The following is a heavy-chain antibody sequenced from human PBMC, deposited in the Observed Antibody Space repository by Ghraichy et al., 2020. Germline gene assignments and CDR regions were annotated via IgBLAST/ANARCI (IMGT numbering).Heavy chain of an antibody. J-gene: IGHJ3*02. Sequence: SETLSLTCAVYGGSFSGYYWSWIRQPPGKGLEWIGEINHSGSTNYNPSLKSRVTISVDTSKNQFSLKLSSVTAADTAVYYCAGVRGERPAFDAFDIWGQGTMVTVSS. D-gene: IGHD3-16*01. CDR1: GGSFSGYY. CDR2: INHSGST. V-gene: IGHV4-34*01. CDR3: AGVRGERPAFDAFDI.